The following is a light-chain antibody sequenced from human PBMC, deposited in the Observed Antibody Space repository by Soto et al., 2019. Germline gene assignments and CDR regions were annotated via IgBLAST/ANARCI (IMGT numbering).Light chain of an antibody. CDR1: QDISSH. J-gene: IGKJ1*01. V-gene: IGKV1-9*01. CDR3: LQRTSLPPT. Sequence: DIQLTQSPSLLSASVGDRVTITFRASQDISSHLVWFQQEPGKAPKLLIYAASTLQSGVPSRFTGVGAGTEFTLTISSLQPEDFATYYCLQRTSLPPTFGQGTKVETK. CDR2: AAS.